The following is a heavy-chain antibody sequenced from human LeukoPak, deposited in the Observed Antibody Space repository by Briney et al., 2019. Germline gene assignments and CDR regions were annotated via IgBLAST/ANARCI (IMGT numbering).Heavy chain of an antibody. J-gene: IGHJ6*04. CDR3: ARDRYYGSGSYYKEYCYYGMDV. D-gene: IGHD3-10*01. CDR1: GFTFSSYS. V-gene: IGHV3-21*01. CDR2: ISSSSSYI. Sequence: GGSLRLSCAASGFTFSSYSMNWVRQAPGKGLKWVSSISSSSSYIYYADSVKGRFTISRDNAKNSLYLQMNSLRAEDTAVYYCARDRYYGSGSYYKEYCYYGMDVWGKGTTVTVSS.